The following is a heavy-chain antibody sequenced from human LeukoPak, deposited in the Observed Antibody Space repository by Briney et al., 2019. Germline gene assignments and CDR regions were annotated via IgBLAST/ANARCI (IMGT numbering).Heavy chain of an antibody. D-gene: IGHD3-9*01. CDR1: GFTFSSYG. CDR2: IWYDGSNK. V-gene: IGHV3-33*01. CDR3: ARDIDTRSYNILTGYSFDYGMDV. J-gene: IGHJ6*02. Sequence: GGSLTLSCAASGFTFSSYGMHWVRQAPGKGLEWVSVIWYDGSNKYYADSVKGRFTISRDNSKNTLYLQVNSPRAEDTAVYYCARDIDTRSYNILTGYSFDYGMDVWGQGTTVTVSS.